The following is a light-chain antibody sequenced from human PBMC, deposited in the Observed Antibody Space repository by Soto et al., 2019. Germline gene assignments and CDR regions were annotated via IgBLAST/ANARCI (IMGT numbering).Light chain of an antibody. Sequence: NFMLTKPHSVSESPGKTVTISCTRSSGSIASNYVQWYQQRPGSAPTTVIYEDNQRPSGVPDRFSGSTDGSSNSASLTISGLQTEDEADYYCQSYDSSTVVFGGGTKVTVL. CDR3: QSYDSSTVV. J-gene: IGLJ2*01. CDR1: SGSIASNY. V-gene: IGLV6-57*04. CDR2: EDN.